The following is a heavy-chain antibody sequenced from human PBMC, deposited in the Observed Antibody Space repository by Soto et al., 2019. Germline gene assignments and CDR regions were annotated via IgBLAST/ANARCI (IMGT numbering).Heavy chain of an antibody. J-gene: IGHJ6*02. CDR3: ARQGFVALHGLVDV. CDR2: VHDSWGP. V-gene: IGHV4-59*08. Sequence: QVPLQEPGPGLVKPSETLSLSCTVSGGSISSYYWSWIRQTPGKGLEWIGYVHDSWGPNYNPTLKSRVAISLDTSKSQFSLKLTSVTATDTAVYYCARQGFVALHGLVDVWGQGTKVTVSS. D-gene: IGHD3-10*01. CDR1: GGSISSYY.